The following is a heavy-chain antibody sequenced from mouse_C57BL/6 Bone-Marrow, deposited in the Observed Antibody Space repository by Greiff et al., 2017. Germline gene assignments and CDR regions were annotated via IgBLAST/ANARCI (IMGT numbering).Heavy chain of an antibody. CDR2: IVPSDSYT. V-gene: IGHV1-50*01. D-gene: IGHD2-10*01. J-gene: IGHJ4*01. CDR1: GYTFTSYW. CDR3: ARGLLFFYYYAMDY. Sequence: QVQLQQPGAELVKPGASVKLSCKASGYTFTSYWMQWVKQRPGQGLEWIGEIVPSDSYTNYNQKFKGKATLTVDTSSSTAYMQFSSLTSENSAVYYIARGLLFFYYYAMDYGGQGTSVTVSS.